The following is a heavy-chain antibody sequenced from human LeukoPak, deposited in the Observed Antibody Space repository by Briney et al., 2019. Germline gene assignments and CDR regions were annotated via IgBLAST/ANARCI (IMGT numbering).Heavy chain of an antibody. CDR2: ISYDGSNK. CDR3: AKEVPYDYVWGSYRRYYFDY. D-gene: IGHD3-16*02. CDR1: GFTFSSYG. V-gene: IGHV3-30*18. J-gene: IGHJ4*02. Sequence: GRSLRLSCAASGFTFSSYGMHWVRQAPGKGLEWVAVISYDGSNKCYADSVKGRFTISRGNSKNTLYLQMNSLRAEDTAVYYCAKEVPYDYVWGSYRRYYFDYWGQGTLVTVSS.